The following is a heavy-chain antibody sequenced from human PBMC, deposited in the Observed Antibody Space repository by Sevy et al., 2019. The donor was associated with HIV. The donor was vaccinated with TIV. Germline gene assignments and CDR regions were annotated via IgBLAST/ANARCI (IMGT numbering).Heavy chain of an antibody. V-gene: IGHV3-48*03. CDR3: ARDLITMVRGQNNWFDP. CDR1: GFTFSSYA. Sequence: GGSLRLSCAASGFTFSSYAMHWVRQAPGKGLEWVSCISSSGSTIYYADSVKGRFTISRDNAKNSLYLQMNSLRAEDTAVYYCARDLITMVRGQNNWFDPWGQGTLVTVSS. CDR2: ISSSGSTI. J-gene: IGHJ5*02. D-gene: IGHD3-10*01.